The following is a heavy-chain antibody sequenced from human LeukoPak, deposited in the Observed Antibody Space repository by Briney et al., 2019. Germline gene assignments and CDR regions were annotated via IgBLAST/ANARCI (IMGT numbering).Heavy chain of an antibody. Sequence: SVKVSCKASGGTFSSYAISWVRQAPGQGLEWMGGIIPIFGTANYAQKFQGRVTITADKSTSTAYMELSSLRSEDAAVYYCASRSGSPKFDYWGQGTLVTVSS. CDR3: ASRSGSPKFDY. CDR2: IIPIFGTA. D-gene: IGHD1-26*01. V-gene: IGHV1-69*06. J-gene: IGHJ4*02. CDR1: GGTFSSYA.